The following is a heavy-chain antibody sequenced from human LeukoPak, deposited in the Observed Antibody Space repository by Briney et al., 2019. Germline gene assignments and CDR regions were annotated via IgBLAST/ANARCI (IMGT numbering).Heavy chain of an antibody. Sequence: PGGSLRLSCAASGFTFSDHYMDWVRQAPGKGLEWVGCTRNKPNGYSTEYAASVKGRFTISRDDSKNSLYLQMNSLKTEDTAVYYCVRVMYSSSAGGWFDPWGQGTLVTVSS. CDR2: TRNKPNGYST. CDR1: GFTFSDHY. V-gene: IGHV3-72*01. D-gene: IGHD6-6*01. CDR3: VRVMYSSSAGGWFDP. J-gene: IGHJ5*02.